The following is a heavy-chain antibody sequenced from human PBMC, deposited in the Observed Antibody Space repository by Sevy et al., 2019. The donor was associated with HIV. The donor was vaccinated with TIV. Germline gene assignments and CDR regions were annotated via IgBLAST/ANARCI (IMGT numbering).Heavy chain of an antibody. CDR1: GYTFTSYG. D-gene: IGHD2-8*01. Sequence: ASVKVSCKASGYTFTSYGISWVRQAPGQGLEWMGWISAYNGNTNYAQKLQGRVTMTTDTSTRTAYMELRSLRSDDTAVYYCARAGYCTNGVCYTLIPDGYFDLWGRGTLVTVSS. CDR2: ISAYNGNT. CDR3: ARAGYCTNGVCYTLIPDGYFDL. J-gene: IGHJ2*01. V-gene: IGHV1-18*01.